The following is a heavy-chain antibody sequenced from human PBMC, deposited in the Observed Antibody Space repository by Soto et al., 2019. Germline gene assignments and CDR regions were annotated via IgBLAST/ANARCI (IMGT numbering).Heavy chain of an antibody. Sequence: QVQLVQSGAEVKKPGASVKVSCKTSGYIFTSRYMHWVRQAPGQGLEWMAIITPSGGDTIYAQGFQGRVTVTSDTSTNTVYMELSALRFEDTAVYFCARDRGGTDWENAGLDFWSQGTKVTVSS. CDR2: ITPSGGDT. V-gene: IGHV1-46*01. D-gene: IGHD1-1*01. CDR1: GYIFTSRY. J-gene: IGHJ3*01. CDR3: ARDRGGTDWENAGLDF.